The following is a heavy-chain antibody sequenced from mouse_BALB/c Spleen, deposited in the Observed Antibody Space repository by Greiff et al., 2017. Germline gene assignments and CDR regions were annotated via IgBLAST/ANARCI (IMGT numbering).Heavy chain of an antibody. CDR3: ATYYYGSSYDCFDY. Sequence: VQVVESGPQLVRPGASVKISCKASGYSFTSYWMHWVKQRPGQGLEWIGMIDPSDSETRLNQKFKDKATLTVDKSSSTAYMQLSSPTSEDSAVYYCATYYYGSSYDCFDYWGQGTTVTVSS. CDR2: IDPSDSET. D-gene: IGHD1-1*01. J-gene: IGHJ2*01. V-gene: IGHV1S126*01. CDR1: GYSFTSYW.